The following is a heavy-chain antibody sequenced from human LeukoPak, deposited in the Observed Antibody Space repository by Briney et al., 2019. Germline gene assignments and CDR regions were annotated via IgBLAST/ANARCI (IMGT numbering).Heavy chain of an antibody. V-gene: IGHV3-23*01. CDR3: AKQTAGSGWHSPFDY. D-gene: IGHD6-19*01. J-gene: IGHJ4*02. CDR1: GFTFSSYA. CDR2: ISGSGGST. Sequence: GGSLRLSCAASGFTFSSYAMSWVRQAPGKGLEWVSAISGSGGSTYYADSVKGRFTISRDNSKNTLYLQMNSLRAEDTAVYYCAKQTAGSGWHSPFDYWGQGTLVTVSS.